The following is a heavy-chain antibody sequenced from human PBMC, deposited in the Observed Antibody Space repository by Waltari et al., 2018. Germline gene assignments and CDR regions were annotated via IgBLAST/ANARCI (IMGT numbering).Heavy chain of an antibody. Sequence: QVQLVESGGGVVQPGGSLRLSCAASGFTFSSYGMHWVRQAPGKGLEWVAFIRYDGSNKYYADSGKGRLTISRDKSKNTMYMQMNSLRAEDTAVYYWAKENLGGWGQGTLVTVSS. CDR2: IRYDGSNK. CDR1: GFTFSSYG. J-gene: IGHJ4*02. V-gene: IGHV3-30*02. CDR3: AKENLGG.